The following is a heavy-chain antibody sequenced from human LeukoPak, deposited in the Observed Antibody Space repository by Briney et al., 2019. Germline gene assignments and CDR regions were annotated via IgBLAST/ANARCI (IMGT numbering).Heavy chain of an antibody. CDR2: INRDGSEQ. J-gene: IGHJ6*03. V-gene: IGHV3-7*01. CDR3: ARDLRYCTNGVCHRGYYYYMDV. Sequence: GGSLRLSCEVSGFTFSSYWMTWARHIPGKGLEWVANINRDGSEQHYVESVKGRFTISRDNGRNSLYLQMNSLRAEDTAVYYCARDLRYCTNGVCHRGYYYYMDVWGKGTTVTVSS. D-gene: IGHD2-8*01. CDR1: GFTFSSYW.